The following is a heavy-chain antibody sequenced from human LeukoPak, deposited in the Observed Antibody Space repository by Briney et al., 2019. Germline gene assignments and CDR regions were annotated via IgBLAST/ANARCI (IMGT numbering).Heavy chain of an antibody. Sequence: PSQTLSLTCTVSGGSISSGGYYWSWIRQHPGKGLEWIGYIYYSGSTYYNPSLKSRVTISVDTSKNQFSLKLSSVTAADTAVYYCARQYCSSTNCYGPWFDPWGQGTLVTVSS. CDR2: IYYSGST. CDR3: ARQYCSSTNCYGPWFDP. J-gene: IGHJ5*02. CDR1: GGSISSGGYY. D-gene: IGHD2-2*01. V-gene: IGHV4-31*03.